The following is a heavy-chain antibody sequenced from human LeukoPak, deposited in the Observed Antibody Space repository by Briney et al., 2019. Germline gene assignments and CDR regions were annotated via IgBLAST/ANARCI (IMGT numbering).Heavy chain of an antibody. CDR1: GFTFSNYA. CDR2: VSASDGTT. J-gene: IGHJ4*02. CDR3: AYDGPDWGSYFAY. Sequence: GGSLRLSCAASGFTFSNYAMNCVRQAPGKGLGWVSAVSASDGTTHYADSVKGRFTISRDSSKNTLYLQINTLRAEDTPAYYSAYDGPDWGSYFAYWGQGILVTVSS. D-gene: IGHD7-27*01. V-gene: IGHV3-23*01.